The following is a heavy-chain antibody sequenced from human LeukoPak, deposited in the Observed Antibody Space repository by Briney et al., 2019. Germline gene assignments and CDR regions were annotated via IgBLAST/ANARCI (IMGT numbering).Heavy chain of an antibody. D-gene: IGHD2-15*01. CDR2: IYYSGST. J-gene: IGHJ5*02. Sequence: SETLSLTYTVSGGSISSYYWNWIRQPPGKGLEWIGYIYYSGSTNYNPSLKSRVTISVDTSKNQFSLKLSSVTAADTAVYYCARSVVAATWWFDPWGQGTLVTVSS. V-gene: IGHV4-59*01. CDR1: GGSISSYY. CDR3: ARSVVAATWWFDP.